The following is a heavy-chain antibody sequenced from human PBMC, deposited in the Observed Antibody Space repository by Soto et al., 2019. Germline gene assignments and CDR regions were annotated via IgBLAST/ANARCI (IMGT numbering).Heavy chain of an antibody. D-gene: IGHD2-8*01. CDR3: MAGYCTNVVCYTEGY. V-gene: IGHV4-61*01. CDR2: IHYSGRT. Sequence: VQLQESGPGLVKPSESLSLTCTVSGGSVSSGSYYWSWIRQPPGNGLGWIGYIHYSGRTSCNPFLWCRCTRSGDTYRYQCTLNLSSVTAADTDVYYCMAGYCTNVVCYTEGYWCEGTLVTVSS. J-gene: IGHJ4*02. CDR1: GGSVSSGSYY.